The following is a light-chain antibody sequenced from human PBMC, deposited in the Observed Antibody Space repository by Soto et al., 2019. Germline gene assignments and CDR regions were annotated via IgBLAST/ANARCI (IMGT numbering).Light chain of an antibody. CDR1: HTISRC. CDR2: KAS. J-gene: IGKJ1*01. Sequence: DIQMTQSPSTLSGSVGDRVTITCRASHTISRCLAWYQQKPGKAPKLLIYKASTLKSGVPSRFSGSRSGTEVTLTISSLQPDDFATYYCQHYNSYSEAFGRGTKVDIK. CDR3: QHYNSYSEA. V-gene: IGKV1-5*03.